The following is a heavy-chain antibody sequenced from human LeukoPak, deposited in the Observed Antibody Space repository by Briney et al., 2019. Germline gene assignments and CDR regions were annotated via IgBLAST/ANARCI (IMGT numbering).Heavy chain of an antibody. J-gene: IGHJ4*02. D-gene: IGHD2-8*01. CDR3: ARFINGAAFDY. CDR2: ISSSSSYI. CDR1: GFTFSSYS. Sequence: GGSLRLSCAASGFTFSSYSMNWVRQAPGKGLEWVSSISSSSSYIYYADSVKGRFTISRDDSKNTLYLQMNSLRAEDTAVYYCARFINGAAFDYWGQGTLVTVSS. V-gene: IGHV3-21*01.